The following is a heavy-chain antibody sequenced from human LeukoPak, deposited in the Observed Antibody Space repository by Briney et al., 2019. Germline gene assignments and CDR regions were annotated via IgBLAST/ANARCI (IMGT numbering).Heavy chain of an antibody. Sequence: SSETLSLTCTVSGGSISSYYWGWIRQPPGKGLEWIGYIYYSGSTNYNPSLKSRVTISVDTSKNQFSLKLSSVTAADTAVYYCAREFVDTAMGASYSYYYYGMDVWGQGTTVTVSS. CDR2: IYYSGST. V-gene: IGHV4-59*01. J-gene: IGHJ6*02. D-gene: IGHD5-18*01. CDR1: GGSISSYY. CDR3: AREFVDTAMGASYSYYYYGMDV.